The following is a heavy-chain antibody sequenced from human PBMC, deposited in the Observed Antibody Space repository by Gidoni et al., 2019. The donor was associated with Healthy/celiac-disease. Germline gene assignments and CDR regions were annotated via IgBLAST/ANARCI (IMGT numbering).Heavy chain of an antibody. J-gene: IGHJ4*02. CDR1: GFTVSSNY. CDR2: IYSGGST. V-gene: IGHV3-53*02. Sequence: EVQLVETGGGLIQPGGSLRLSCAASGFTVSSNYMSWVRQAPGKGLEWVSVIYSGGSTHYADSVKGRFTISRDNSKNTLYLQMNSLRAEDTAVYYCARDPGIAAAQGDYWGQGTLVTVSS. CDR3: ARDPGIAAAQGDY. D-gene: IGHD6-13*01.